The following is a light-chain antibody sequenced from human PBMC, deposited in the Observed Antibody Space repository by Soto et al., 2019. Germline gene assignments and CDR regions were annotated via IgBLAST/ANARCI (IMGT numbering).Light chain of an antibody. J-gene: IGLJ1*01. V-gene: IGLV2-14*01. CDR1: SSDVGGYKY. CDR3: QSYDSSLSGPGYV. CDR2: EVS. Sequence: QSALTQPASVSGSPGQSITISCTGTSSDVGGYKYVSWYQQHPGKAPKLMIYEVSNRPSGISNRFSGSKSGNTASLTISGLQAEDEAEYYCQSYDSSLSGPGYVFGTGTKVTVL.